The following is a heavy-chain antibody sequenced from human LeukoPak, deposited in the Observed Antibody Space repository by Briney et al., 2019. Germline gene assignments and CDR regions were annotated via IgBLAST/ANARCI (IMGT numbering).Heavy chain of an antibody. CDR3: ARGVRQRGYYIGYYFDY. V-gene: IGHV4-4*07. Sequence: PSETLSLTCTVSGGSISSYYWSWIRQPAGKGLEWIGRIYTSGSTNYNPSLKSRVTISVDTSKNHFSLRLSSVTAADTAVYYCARGVRQRGYYIGYYFDYWGQGTLVTVSS. D-gene: IGHD3-22*01. J-gene: IGHJ4*02. CDR2: IYTSGST. CDR1: GGSISSYY.